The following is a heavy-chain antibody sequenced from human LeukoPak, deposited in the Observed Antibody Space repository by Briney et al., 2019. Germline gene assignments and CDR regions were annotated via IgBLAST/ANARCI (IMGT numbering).Heavy chain of an antibody. V-gene: IGHV4-59*08. D-gene: IGHD1-26*01. CDR1: GGSISSYY. J-gene: IGHJ4*02. CDR2: IYYSGST. Sequence: SETLSLTCTVSGGSISSYYWSWIRQPPGKGLEWIGYIYYSGSTNYNPSLKSRVTISVDTSKNQFSLKLSSVTAADTAVYYCVRQSLGVGATYFDYWGQGTLVTVSS. CDR3: VRQSLGVGATYFDY.